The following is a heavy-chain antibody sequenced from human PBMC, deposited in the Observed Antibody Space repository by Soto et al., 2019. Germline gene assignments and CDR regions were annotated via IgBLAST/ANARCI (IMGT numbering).Heavy chain of an antibody. D-gene: IGHD6-6*01. V-gene: IGHV3-74*01. Sequence: GSLRLSCAASGFTFSSYWMHWVRQAPGKGLVWVSRINSDGSSTSYADSVKGRFTISRDNAKNTLYLQMNSLRAEDTAVYYCARGLSSSLSYYYYYGMDVWGQGITVTLSS. J-gene: IGHJ6*02. CDR3: ARGLSSSLSYYYYYGMDV. CDR1: GFTFSSYW. CDR2: INSDGSST.